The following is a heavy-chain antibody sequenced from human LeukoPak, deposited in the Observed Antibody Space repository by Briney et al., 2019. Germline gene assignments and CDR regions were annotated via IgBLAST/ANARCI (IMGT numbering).Heavy chain of an antibody. V-gene: IGHV1-69*05. D-gene: IGHD2-21*02. CDR1: GGTFSSYA. CDR3: ARGGYCGGDCYSIWFDP. Sequence: SVKVSCKASGGTFSSYAISWVRQAPGQGLEWMGGIIPIFGTANYALKFQGRVTITTDESTSTAYVELSSLRSEDTAVYYCARGGYCGGDCYSIWFDPWGQGTLVTVSS. J-gene: IGHJ5*02. CDR2: IIPIFGTA.